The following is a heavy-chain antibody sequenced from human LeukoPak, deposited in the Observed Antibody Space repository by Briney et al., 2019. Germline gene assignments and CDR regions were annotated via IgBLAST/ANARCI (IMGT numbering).Heavy chain of an antibody. Sequence: ASVKVFCKASGYAFTSYGISWVRQAPGQGLEWMGWISAYKGNTNYAQELQGRVTMTTDTSTSTAYMELRSLRSDDTAVYYCSVGYYYDSSGYYGLDYWGQGTLVTVSS. CDR3: SVGYYYDSSGYYGLDY. CDR1: GYAFTSYG. D-gene: IGHD3-22*01. J-gene: IGHJ4*02. V-gene: IGHV1-18*01. CDR2: ISAYKGNT.